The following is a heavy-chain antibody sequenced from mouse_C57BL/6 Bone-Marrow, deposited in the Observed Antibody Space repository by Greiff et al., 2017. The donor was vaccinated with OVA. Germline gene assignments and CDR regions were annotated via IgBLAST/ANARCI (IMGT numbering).Heavy chain of an antibody. D-gene: IGHD2-3*01. Sequence: VQLQQSGAELVRPGTSVKMSCKASGYTFTNYWRGWAKQRPGHGLEWIGDLYPGGGYTNYNEKFKGKATLTADKSSSTAYMQFSSLTSEDSAIYYCARYDGYYEFGYWGQGTTLTVSS. CDR2: LYPGGGYT. CDR1: GYTFTNYW. CDR3: ARYDGYYEFGY. J-gene: IGHJ2*01. V-gene: IGHV1-63*01.